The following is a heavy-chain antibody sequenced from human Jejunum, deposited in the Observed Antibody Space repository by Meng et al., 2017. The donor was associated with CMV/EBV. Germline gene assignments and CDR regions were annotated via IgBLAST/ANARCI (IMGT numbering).Heavy chain of an antibody. CDR3: VRKASGVDVFDI. D-gene: IGHD6-13*01. CDR1: GFPFSDHY. Sequence: GFPFSDHYLAWVRPAPGKGLEWVGRIRNKANSYTTEYAASVKGRFTISGDDSNNSLYLQMNSLKIEDTAVYYCVRKASGVDVFDIWGQGTMVTVSS. J-gene: IGHJ3*02. CDR2: IRNKANSYTT. V-gene: IGHV3-72*01.